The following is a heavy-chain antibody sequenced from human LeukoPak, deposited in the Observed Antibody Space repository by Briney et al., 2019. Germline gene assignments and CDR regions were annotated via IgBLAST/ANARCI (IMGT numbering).Heavy chain of an antibody. CDR1: GFTFSSYS. CDR3: AKRGVVIRVILVGFHKEAYYFDS. J-gene: IGHJ4*02. V-gene: IGHV3-23*01. D-gene: IGHD3-22*01. CDR2: ISGSGGRT. Sequence: PGGSLRLSCAASGFTFSSYSMNWVRQAPGKGLEWVAGISGSGGRTSYADSVRGRFTISRDNPKNTLYLQLNSLRAEDTAVYFCAKRGVVIRVILVGFHKEAYYFDSWGQGVLVTVSS.